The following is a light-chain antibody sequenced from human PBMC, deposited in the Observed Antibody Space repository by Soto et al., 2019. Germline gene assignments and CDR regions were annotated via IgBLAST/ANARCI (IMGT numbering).Light chain of an antibody. Sequence: EIVMTQSPATLSVSPGERATLSCRSSQSISTNLAWYQQKPGQAPRLLIYGASARVTGVPDRFSGSGSGTEFTLTITSLQSEDFAVYYCQHYYNWPPLTFGGGTKVDIK. CDR3: QHYYNWPPLT. CDR2: GAS. CDR1: QSISTN. J-gene: IGKJ4*01. V-gene: IGKV3-15*01.